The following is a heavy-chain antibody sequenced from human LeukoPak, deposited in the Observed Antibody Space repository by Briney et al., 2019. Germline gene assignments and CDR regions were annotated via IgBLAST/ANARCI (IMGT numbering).Heavy chain of an antibody. D-gene: IGHD4-17*01. CDR1: GFTFSSYG. Sequence: PGGSLRLSCAASGFTFSSYGMHWVRQAPGKGLEWVAVIWYDGSNKYYADSVKGRFTISRDNSKNTLYLQMNSLRAEDTAVYYCARDTPPYGDYADWYFDLWGRGTLVTVSS. V-gene: IGHV3-33*01. CDR3: ARDTPPYGDYADWYFDL. CDR2: IWYDGSNK. J-gene: IGHJ2*01.